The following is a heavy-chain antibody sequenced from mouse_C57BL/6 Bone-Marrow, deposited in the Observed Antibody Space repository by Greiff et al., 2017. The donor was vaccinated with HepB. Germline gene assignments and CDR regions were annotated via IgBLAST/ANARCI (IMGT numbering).Heavy chain of an antibody. V-gene: IGHV1-81*01. J-gene: IGHJ3*01. CDR3: ARFGYYSWFAY. CDR2: IYPRSGNT. CDR1: GYTFTSYG. D-gene: IGHD2-12*01. Sequence: VQLKQSGAELARPGASVKLSCKASGYTFTSYGISWVKQRTGQGLEWIGEIYPRSGNTYYNEKFKGKATLTADKSSSTAYMELRSLTSEDSAVYFCARFGYYSWFAYWGQGTLVTVSA.